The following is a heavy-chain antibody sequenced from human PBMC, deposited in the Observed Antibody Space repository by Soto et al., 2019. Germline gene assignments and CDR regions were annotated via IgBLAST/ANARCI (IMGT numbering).Heavy chain of an antibody. CDR3: ARGYSSGWYLDWFDP. Sequence: PSETLSLTCTVSGGSISSYYWSWIRQPPGKGLEWIGYIYYSGSTNYNPSLKSRVTISVDTSKNQFSLKLSSVTAADTAVYYCARGYSSGWYLDWFDPWGQGTLVTVSS. V-gene: IGHV4-59*01. CDR1: GGSISSYY. D-gene: IGHD6-19*01. CDR2: IYYSGST. J-gene: IGHJ5*02.